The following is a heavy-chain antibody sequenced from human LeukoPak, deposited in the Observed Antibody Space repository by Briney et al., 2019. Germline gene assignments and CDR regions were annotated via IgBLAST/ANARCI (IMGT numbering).Heavy chain of an antibody. Sequence: GGSLRLSCAASGFTFSDYYMSWVRQAPGKGLEWVSYISGSSGYTKYADSVKGRFTISRDNAKNSLYLQVNSLRAEDTAVYYCARGTGATAYFDYWGQGTPVTVSS. CDR2: ISGSSGYT. CDR3: ARGTGATAYFDY. D-gene: IGHD1-1*01. J-gene: IGHJ4*02. CDR1: GFTFSDYY. V-gene: IGHV3-11*06.